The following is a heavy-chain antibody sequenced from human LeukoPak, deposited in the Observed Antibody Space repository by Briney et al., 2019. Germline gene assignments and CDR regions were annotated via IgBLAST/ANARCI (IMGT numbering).Heavy chain of an antibody. CDR2: IYHSGST. CDR3: ARGTGGSYYFDY. CDR1: GYSISSGYY. V-gene: IGHV4-38-2*02. J-gene: IGHJ4*02. Sequence: SETLSLTCTVSGYSISSGYYWGWMRQPPGKGLEWIGSIYHSGSTYYNPSLKSRVTISVDTSKNQFSLKLSSVTAADTAVYYCARGTGGSYYFDYWGQGTLVTVSS. D-gene: IGHD1-26*01.